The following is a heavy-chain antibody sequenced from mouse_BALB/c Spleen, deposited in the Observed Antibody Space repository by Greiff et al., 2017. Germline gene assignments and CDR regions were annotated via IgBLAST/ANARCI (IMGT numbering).Heavy chain of an antibody. CDR1: GYSITSDYA. D-gene: IGHD2-1*01. CDR2: ISYSGST. J-gene: IGHJ3*01. Sequence: EVKLMESGPGLVKPSQSLSLTCTVTGYSITSDYAWNWIRQFPGNKLEWMGYISYSGSTSYNPSLKSRISITRDTSKNQFFLQLNSVTTEDTATYYCARRDGNPFAYWGQGTLVTVSA. V-gene: IGHV3-2*02. CDR3: ARRDGNPFAY.